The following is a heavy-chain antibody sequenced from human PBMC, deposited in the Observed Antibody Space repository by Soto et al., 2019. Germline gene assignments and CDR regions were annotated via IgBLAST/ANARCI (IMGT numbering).Heavy chain of an antibody. J-gene: IGHJ6*02. V-gene: IGHV1-69*12. CDR1: GGTFSSYA. D-gene: IGHD6-19*01. CDR2: IIPIFGTA. Sequence: QVQLVQSGAEVKKPGSSVKVSCKASGGTFSSYAISWVRQAPGQGLEWMGGIIPIFGTANYAQKFQGRVTITADESTSTAYMELSSLRSDDTAGYYCAIPSNSSGRRHYYGMDVWGQGTTVTVSS. CDR3: AIPSNSSGRRHYYGMDV.